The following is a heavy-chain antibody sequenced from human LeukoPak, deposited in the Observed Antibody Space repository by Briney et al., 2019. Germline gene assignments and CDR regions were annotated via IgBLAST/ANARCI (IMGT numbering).Heavy chain of an antibody. CDR2: ITPIFGTA. CDR1: GGTFSSYA. V-gene: IGHV1-69*05. Sequence: SVKVSCKASGGTFSSYAISWVRQAPGQGLEWMGGITPIFGTANYAQKFQGRVTITTDESTSTAYMELSSLRSEDTAVYYCARDYDSSGYVFDYWGQGTLVTVSS. D-gene: IGHD3-22*01. CDR3: ARDYDSSGYVFDY. J-gene: IGHJ4*02.